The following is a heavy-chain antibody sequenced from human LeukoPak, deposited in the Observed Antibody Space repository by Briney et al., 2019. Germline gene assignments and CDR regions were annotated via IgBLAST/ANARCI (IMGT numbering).Heavy chain of an antibody. CDR2: INHSGST. CDR3: ARRRVIMTTVTTGWFDP. D-gene: IGHD4-17*01. CDR1: GFTFSSYA. V-gene: IGHV4-34*01. Sequence: GSLRLSCAASGFTFSSYAMSWIRQPPGKGLEWIGEINHSGSTNYNPSLKGRVTISVDTSKNQFSLKLSSVTAADTAVYYCARRRVIMTTVTTGWFDPWGQGTLVTVSS. J-gene: IGHJ5*02.